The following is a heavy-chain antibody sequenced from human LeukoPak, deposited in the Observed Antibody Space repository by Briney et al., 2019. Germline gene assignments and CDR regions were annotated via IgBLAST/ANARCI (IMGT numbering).Heavy chain of an antibody. J-gene: IGHJ4*02. Sequence: GGSLRLSCAASGFTLSSYWVNWVRQAPGKGLEWVANIKQDGSEKYYVDSVKGRFTISRDNAKNSLYLQMNSLRAEDTAVYYCARDGEFYYDSSSYWGQGSLVTVSS. CDR1: GFTLSSYW. CDR3: ARDGEFYYDSSSY. D-gene: IGHD3-22*01. V-gene: IGHV3-7*03. CDR2: IKQDGSEK.